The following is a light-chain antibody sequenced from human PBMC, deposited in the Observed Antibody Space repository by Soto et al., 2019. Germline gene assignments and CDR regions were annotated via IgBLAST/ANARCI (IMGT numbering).Light chain of an antibody. J-gene: IGKJ1*01. Sequence: EIVLTQSPGTLSLSPGERATLSCRASQSVSSSYLAWYQHKPGQTPRLLIYGASSRATGIPDRFSGSGSGTDFTLTISRLEPEDFALYYCQHYGSPPRTFGQGTKVEIK. CDR2: GAS. V-gene: IGKV3-20*01. CDR3: QHYGSPPRT. CDR1: QSVSSSY.